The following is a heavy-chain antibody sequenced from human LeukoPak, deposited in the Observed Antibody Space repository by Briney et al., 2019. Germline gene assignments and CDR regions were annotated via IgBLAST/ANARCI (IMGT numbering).Heavy chain of an antibody. Sequence: GESLKISCRGSSYSFISYWITWVRQMAGKGPEWMGRIDPSDSYTTYSPSFQGHVTISADKSIGTAYLQWSSLKASDTAMYYCARHRAEYYFDSWGQGTLVTVSS. D-gene: IGHD3-10*01. CDR3: ARHRAEYYFDS. J-gene: IGHJ4*02. CDR1: SYSFISYW. V-gene: IGHV5-10-1*01. CDR2: IDPSDSYT.